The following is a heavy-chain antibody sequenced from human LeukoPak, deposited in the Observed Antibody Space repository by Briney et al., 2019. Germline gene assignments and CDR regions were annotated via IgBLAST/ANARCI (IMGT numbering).Heavy chain of an antibody. Sequence: PGGSLRLSCAASGFTFRTYGMQWVRQAPGKGLEWVTFIRYDGSDKYYADSVRGRFTISRDNSKNTLFLQMNSLRLDDTAVYYYTKRYDYYESSRAFYDDFDLWGQGTMVTVSS. V-gene: IGHV3-30*02. CDR3: TKRYDYYESSRAFYDDFDL. CDR1: GFTFRTYG. CDR2: IRYDGSDK. D-gene: IGHD3-16*01. J-gene: IGHJ3*01.